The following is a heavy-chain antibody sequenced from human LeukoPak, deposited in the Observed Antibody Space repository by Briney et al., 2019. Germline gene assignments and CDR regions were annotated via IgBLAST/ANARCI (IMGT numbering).Heavy chain of an antibody. V-gene: IGHV4-59*01. CDR3: ARGALIVGATSFDY. CDR1: GGSIISYY. Sequence: KPSETLSLTCTVSGGSIISYYWSWIRQPPRRGLGWIGYIYYSGSTNYNPSLKSRVTISVDTSRNQFSLKLSSVTAADTAVYYCARGALIVGATSFDYWGQGTLVTVSS. D-gene: IGHD1-26*01. CDR2: IYYSGST. J-gene: IGHJ4*02.